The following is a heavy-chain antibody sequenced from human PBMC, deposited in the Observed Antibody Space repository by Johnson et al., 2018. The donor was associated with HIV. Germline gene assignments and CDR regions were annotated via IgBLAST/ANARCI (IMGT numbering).Heavy chain of an antibody. J-gene: IGHJ3*01. CDR3: AKATGYYYSTTYYSRWGDAFDV. CDR2: ISSSGSTI. CDR1: GFTFSDYY. D-gene: IGHD3-22*01. Sequence: QVQLVESGGGLVKPGGSLRLSCAASGFTFSDYYMSWIRQAPGKGLEWVSYISSSGSTIYYADSVKGRFTISRDNSKKSLYLQMNSLRAEDTAVYYCAKATGYYYSTTYYSRWGDAFDVWGQGTMVTVSS. V-gene: IGHV3-11*01.